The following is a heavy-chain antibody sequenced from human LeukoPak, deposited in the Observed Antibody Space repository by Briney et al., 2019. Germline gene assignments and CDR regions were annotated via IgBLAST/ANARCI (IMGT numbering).Heavy chain of an antibody. D-gene: IGHD3-22*01. CDR1: GFTVSSNY. J-gene: IGHJ3*01. CDR2: IYSGGST. V-gene: IGHV3-53*04. Sequence: QPGGSLRLSCAASGFTVSSNYMSWVRQAPGKGLEWVSVIYSGGSTYYADSVKGRITISRHNSKNTLYLQMNSLRAEDTAVYYCASTYYYDSSGYSNDCWGQGTKVTVSS. CDR3: ASTYYYDSSGYSNDC.